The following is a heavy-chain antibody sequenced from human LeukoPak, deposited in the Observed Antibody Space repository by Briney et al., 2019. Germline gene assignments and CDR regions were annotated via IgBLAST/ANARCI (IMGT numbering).Heavy chain of an antibody. J-gene: IGHJ6*02. Sequence: GASVKVSCKASGYTFTSYDINWVRQATGQGLEWMGWMNPNSGNTGYAQKFQGRVTMTRNTSISTAYMELSSLRSEDTAVYYCAREGYDIFSYYYYYGMDVWGQGTTVTVSS. CDR2: MNPNSGNT. D-gene: IGHD3-9*01. V-gene: IGHV1-8*01. CDR3: AREGYDIFSYYYYYGMDV. CDR1: GYTFTSYD.